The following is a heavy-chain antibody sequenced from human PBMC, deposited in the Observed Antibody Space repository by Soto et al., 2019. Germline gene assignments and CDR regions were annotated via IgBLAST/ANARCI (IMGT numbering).Heavy chain of an antibody. D-gene: IGHD7-27*01. Sequence: QVQLVQSGAEVKQPGASVKVSCKASGYTFINYGISWVRQAPGQGLEWMGWISGYNGNTNYAQKFQGRVTMTTDISTSTAYMDLRSLRSEDTAVYSCASGPKQELGLVEDDYWGQGTLVTVSS. J-gene: IGHJ4*02. CDR3: ASGPKQELGLVEDDY. CDR2: ISGYNGNT. CDR1: GYTFINYG. V-gene: IGHV1-18*01.